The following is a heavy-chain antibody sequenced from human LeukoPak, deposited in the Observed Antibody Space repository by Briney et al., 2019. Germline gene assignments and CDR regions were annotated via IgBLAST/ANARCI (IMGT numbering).Heavy chain of an antibody. CDR1: GFTFSSYA. CDR2: ISGSGGST. Sequence: GGSLRLSCAASGFTFSSYAVSWVRQAPGKGLEWVSAISGSGGSTYYADSVKGRFTISRDNSKNTLYLQMNSLRAEDTAVYYCAKGGYCSGGSCLYDYWGQGTLVTVSS. D-gene: IGHD2-15*01. CDR3: AKGGYCSGGSCLYDY. V-gene: IGHV3-23*01. J-gene: IGHJ4*02.